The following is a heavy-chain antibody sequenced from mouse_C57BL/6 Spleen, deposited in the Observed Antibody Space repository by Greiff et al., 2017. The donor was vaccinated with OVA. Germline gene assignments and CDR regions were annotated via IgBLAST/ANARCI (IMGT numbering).Heavy chain of an antibody. Sequence: QVQLQQPGAELVRPGSSVKLSCKASGYTFTSYWMHWVKQRPIQGLEWIGNIDPSDSETHYNQKFKDKATLTVDKSSSTAYMQLSSLTSEDSAVYYCARRDGFITRGVYFDYWGQGTTLTVSS. CDR3: ARRDGFITRGVYFDY. CDR2: IDPSDSET. CDR1: GYTFTSYW. D-gene: IGHD1-1*01. V-gene: IGHV1-52*01. J-gene: IGHJ2*01.